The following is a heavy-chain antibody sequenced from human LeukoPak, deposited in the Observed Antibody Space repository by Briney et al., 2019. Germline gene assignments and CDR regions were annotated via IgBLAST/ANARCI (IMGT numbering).Heavy chain of an antibody. CDR2: IIPIFGTA. D-gene: IGHD6-19*01. CDR1: GGTFSRYA. CDR3: ARDTVLAVAGTGMENSDY. J-gene: IGHJ4*02. V-gene: IGHV1-69*05. Sequence: SVKVSCKASGGTFSRYAISWVRQAPGQGLEWMGRIIPIFGTANYAQKFQGRVTITTDEFTSTAYMELSSLRSEDTAVYYCARDTVLAVAGTGMENSDYWRQGTLVTVSS.